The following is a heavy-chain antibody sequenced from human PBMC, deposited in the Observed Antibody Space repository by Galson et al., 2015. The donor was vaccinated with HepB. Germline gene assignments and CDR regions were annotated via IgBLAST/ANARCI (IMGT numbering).Heavy chain of an antibody. CDR2: INHSGST. V-gene: IGHV4-34*01. D-gene: IGHD6-19*01. CDR3: ARRFGSGWYRTPLYNWFDP. CDR1: GGSFSGYY. Sequence: ETLSLTCAVYGGSFSGYYWSWIRQPPGKGLEWIGEINHSGSTNYNPSLRSRVTISVDTSKNQFSLKLSSVTAADTAVYYCARRFGSGWYRTPLYNWFDPWGQGTLVTVSS. J-gene: IGHJ5*02.